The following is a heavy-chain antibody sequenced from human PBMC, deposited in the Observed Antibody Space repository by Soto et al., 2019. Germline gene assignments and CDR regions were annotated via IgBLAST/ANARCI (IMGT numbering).Heavy chain of an antibody. D-gene: IGHD1-20*01. J-gene: IGHJ4*02. Sequence: GGSLRLSCAASGFTFSSYWMHWVRQAPGKGLVWVSRINSDGSSTSYADSVKGRFTISRDNAKNTLYLQMNSLRAEDTAVYYCARGVTGTRLRVILWGQGTRVTVSS. CDR3: ARGVTGTRLRVIL. CDR1: GFTFSSYW. V-gene: IGHV3-74*01. CDR2: INSDGSST.